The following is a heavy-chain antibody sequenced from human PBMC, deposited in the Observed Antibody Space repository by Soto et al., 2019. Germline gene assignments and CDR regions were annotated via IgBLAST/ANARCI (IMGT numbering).Heavy chain of an antibody. D-gene: IGHD3-10*01. CDR1: GYTFTSYG. V-gene: IGHV1-18*01. CDR2: ISAYNGNT. Sequence: QVQLVQSGAEVKKPGASVKVSCKASGYTFTSYGISWVRQAPGQGLEWMGWISAYNGNTNYAQKLQGRVTMTTDTSTSTAYMELRSLRSDDTAVYYCARDRVGELFPYYYYYYGMDVWGQGTTVTVSS. J-gene: IGHJ6*02. CDR3: ARDRVGELFPYYYYYYGMDV.